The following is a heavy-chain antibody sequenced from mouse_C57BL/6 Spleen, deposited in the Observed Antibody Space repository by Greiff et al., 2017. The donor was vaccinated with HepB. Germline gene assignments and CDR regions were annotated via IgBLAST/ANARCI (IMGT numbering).Heavy chain of an antibody. Sequence: DVQLQESGPGLVKPSQSLSLTCSVTGYSITSGYYWNWIRQFPGNKLEWMGYISYDGSNNYNPSLKNRISITRDTSKNQFFLKLNSVTTEDTATYYCASDSSGYSWFAYWGQGTLVTVSA. CDR1: GYSITSGYY. CDR2: ISYDGSN. D-gene: IGHD3-2*02. J-gene: IGHJ3*01. CDR3: ASDSSGYSWFAY. V-gene: IGHV3-6*01.